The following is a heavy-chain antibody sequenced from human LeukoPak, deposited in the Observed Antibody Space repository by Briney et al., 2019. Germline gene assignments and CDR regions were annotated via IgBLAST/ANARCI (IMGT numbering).Heavy chain of an antibody. CDR1: GGSISSYY. CDR2: IYYSGST. Sequence: SETLSLTCTVSGGSISSYYWSWIRQPPGKGLEWIGYIYYSGSTNYNPSLKSRVTISADTSKNQFSLKLSSVTAADTAVYYCATWISSGYGAFDIWGQGTMVTVSS. CDR3: ATWISSGYGAFDI. J-gene: IGHJ3*02. D-gene: IGHD3-22*01. V-gene: IGHV4-59*12.